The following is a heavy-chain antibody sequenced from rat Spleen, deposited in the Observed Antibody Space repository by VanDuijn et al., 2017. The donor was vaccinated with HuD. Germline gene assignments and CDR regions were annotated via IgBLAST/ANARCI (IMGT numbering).Heavy chain of an antibody. CDR2: ISYDGGST. CDR1: GFTFTNYG. V-gene: IGHV5-29*01. Sequence: EVQLVESGGGLVWSGRSLKLSCAASGFTFTNYGMAWVRQAPKKGLEWVAYISYDGGSTYYRDSVKGRFTISRDNAKSTLYLQMDSLRSEDTATYYCARHEDYGGYSRDYFGYWGQGVMVTVSS. J-gene: IGHJ2*01. D-gene: IGHD1-11*01. CDR3: ARHEDYGGYSRDYFGY.